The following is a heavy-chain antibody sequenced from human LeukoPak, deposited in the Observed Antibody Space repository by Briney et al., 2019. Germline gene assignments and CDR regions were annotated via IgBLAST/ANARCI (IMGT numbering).Heavy chain of an antibody. D-gene: IGHD3-3*01. CDR2: LSGSGGST. CDR1: GFTFSSYE. Sequence: GVSLRLSCAASGFTFSSYEMNWVRQAPGKGLEWVSALSGSGGSTYYADSVKGRFTISRDNSKNTLYLQMNGLRAEDTDVYYCARRHAIYDFWSGYYNWFDPWGQGTLVTVSS. J-gene: IGHJ5*02. V-gene: IGHV3-23*01. CDR3: ARRHAIYDFWSGYYNWFDP.